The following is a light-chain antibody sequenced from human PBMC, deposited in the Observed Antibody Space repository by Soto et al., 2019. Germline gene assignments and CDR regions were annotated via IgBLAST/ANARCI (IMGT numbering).Light chain of an antibody. Sequence: EIVLTQSPGTLSLSPGERATLSCRASQSVSSSYLAWYQQKPGQAPRLLIYGASSRATGIPDRFSGRGSGTDFTLTISRLEPEVFAVYYCQQYGGSPGTFGKGTKVEIK. J-gene: IGKJ1*01. CDR3: QQYGGSPGT. V-gene: IGKV3-20*01. CDR1: QSVSSSY. CDR2: GAS.